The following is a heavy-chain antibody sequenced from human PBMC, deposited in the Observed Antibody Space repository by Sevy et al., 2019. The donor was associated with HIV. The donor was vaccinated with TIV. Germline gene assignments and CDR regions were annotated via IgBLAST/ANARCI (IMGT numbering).Heavy chain of an antibody. J-gene: IGHJ5*02. Sequence: ASVKVSCKASGYTFTSYGISWVRQAPGQGLEWMGWISAYNGNTNYAQKLQGRVTMTTDTSTSTAYMELRSLRSDDTAVYYCARIVGYYGSGSSSPGWFDPWGQGTLVTVSS. D-gene: IGHD3-10*01. V-gene: IGHV1-18*01. CDR1: GYTFTSYG. CDR2: ISAYNGNT. CDR3: ARIVGYYGSGSSSPGWFDP.